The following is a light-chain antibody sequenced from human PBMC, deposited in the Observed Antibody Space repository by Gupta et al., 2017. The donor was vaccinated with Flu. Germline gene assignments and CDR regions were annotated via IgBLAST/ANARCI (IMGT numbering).Light chain of an antibody. CDR3: SSYTGSSTPYV. CDR2: DVS. CDR1: SSDVGGYNY. V-gene: IGLV2-14*04. J-gene: IGLJ1*01. Sequence: ITISCTGASSDVGGYNYVSWCQQHPGKAPKLMIYDVSSRPSGVSNRFSGSKSGTTASLTISGLQAEDEADYYCSSYTGSSTPYVFGTGTKVTVL.